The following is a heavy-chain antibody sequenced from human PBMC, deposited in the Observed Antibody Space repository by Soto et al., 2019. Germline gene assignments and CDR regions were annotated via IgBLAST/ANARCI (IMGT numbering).Heavy chain of an antibody. CDR1: NFSVLTSIYY. CDR3: ARNWNLALVRAAYFDX. CDR2: FYYTGTT. J-gene: IGHJ4*02. V-gene: IGHV4-39*01. D-gene: IGHD2-8*02. Sequence: AETLSLTCTVSNFSVLTSIYYWAWIRQPPGKGLELFGTFYYTGTTYCNPSLQSRVTISIDTSKNQFSLNLNSVTAADTAVYYCARNWNLALVRAAYFDXWGQVTLVTVSX.